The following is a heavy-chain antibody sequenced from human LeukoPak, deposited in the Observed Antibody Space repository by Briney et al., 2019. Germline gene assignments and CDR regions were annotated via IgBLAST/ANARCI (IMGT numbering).Heavy chain of an antibody. D-gene: IGHD3-22*01. Sequence: SGESLKISCKGSGYSFTSYWIGWVRQMPGKGLEWMGIIYPGDSDTRYSPSFQGQVTISADKSISTAYLQWSSLKASDTAMYYCAATMYYYDSSGYSPYFDYWGQGTLVTVSS. CDR3: AATMYYYDSSGYSPYFDY. J-gene: IGHJ4*02. CDR1: GYSFTSYW. V-gene: IGHV5-51*01. CDR2: IYPGDSDT.